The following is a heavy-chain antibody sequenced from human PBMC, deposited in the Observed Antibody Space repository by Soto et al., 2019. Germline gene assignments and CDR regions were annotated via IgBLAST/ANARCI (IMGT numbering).Heavy chain of an antibody. Sequence: PGGSLRLSCAVSGLTFKSYAFSWVRQVPGKGLEWVSTISDSGGSTSYADSVKGRLTISRDNSMTTLYLQMDSLRVEDTAVYYCVKRDLASWGQGTLVTVSS. CDR3: VKRDLAS. CDR1: GLTFKSYA. D-gene: IGHD3-3*01. CDR2: ISDSGGST. V-gene: IGHV3-23*01. J-gene: IGHJ5*02.